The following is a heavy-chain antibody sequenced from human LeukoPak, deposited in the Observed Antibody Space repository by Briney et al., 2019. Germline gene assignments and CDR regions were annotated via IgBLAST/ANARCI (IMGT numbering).Heavy chain of an antibody. CDR1: GGSISSYY. V-gene: IGHV4-59*01. CDR3: ARYYGSGGPENWFDP. J-gene: IGHJ5*02. D-gene: IGHD3-10*01. CDR2: IYYSGST. Sequence: PSETLSLTCTVSGGSISSYYWSWIRQPPGKGLEWIGYIYYSGSTNYNPSLKSRVTISVDTSKNQFSLKLSSVTAADTAVYYCARYYGSGGPENWFDPWGQGTLVTVSS.